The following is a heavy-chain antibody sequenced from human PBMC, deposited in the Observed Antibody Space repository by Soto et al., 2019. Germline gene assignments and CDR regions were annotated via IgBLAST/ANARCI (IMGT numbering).Heavy chain of an antibody. J-gene: IGHJ6*02. CDR1: GGTFSSYA. CDR3: AYGYCSGGSCETDYYYYYGMDV. V-gene: IGHV1-69*01. D-gene: IGHD2-15*01. Sequence: QVQLVQSGAEVKKPGSSVKVSCKASGGTFSSYAISWVRQAPGQGLEWMGGIIPIFGTANYAQKFQGRVTITADESTSTAYMELSSLRSEGSAVYYCAYGYCSGGSCETDYYYYYGMDVWGQGTTVTVSS. CDR2: IIPIFGTA.